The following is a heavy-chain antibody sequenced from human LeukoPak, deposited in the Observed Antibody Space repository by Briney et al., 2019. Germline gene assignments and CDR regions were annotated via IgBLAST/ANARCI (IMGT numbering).Heavy chain of an antibody. CDR1: GFTFSSYA. CDR2: ISISGENT. CDR3: ARLISTSSSRFSDY. V-gene: IGHV3-23*01. D-gene: IGHD6-6*01. J-gene: IGHJ4*02. Sequence: GGSLRLSCAASGFTFSSYAMSWVRQAPGKGLEWVSAISISGENTHYADSVEGRFTISRDTSRNTLYLQMHSLRAEDTAVYYCARLISTSSSRFSDYWGQGTLVTVSS.